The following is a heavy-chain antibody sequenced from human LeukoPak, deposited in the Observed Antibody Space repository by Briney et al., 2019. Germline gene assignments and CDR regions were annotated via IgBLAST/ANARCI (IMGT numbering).Heavy chain of an antibody. CDR1: GGSISSYY. V-gene: IGHV4-59*01. J-gene: IGHJ4*02. D-gene: IGHD2-21*02. Sequence: SETLSLTCTVSGGSISSYYWSWIRQPPGKGLEWIGYIYYSGSTNYNPSLKSRVTISVDTSKNQFSLKLSSATAADTAVYYCARGRGGDYEHWGQGTLVTVSS. CDR3: ARGRGGDYEH. CDR2: IYYSGST.